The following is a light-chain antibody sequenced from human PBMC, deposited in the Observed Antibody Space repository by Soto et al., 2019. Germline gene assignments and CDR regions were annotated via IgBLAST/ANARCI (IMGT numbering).Light chain of an antibody. J-gene: IGKJ2*01. CDR2: AAS. CDR1: QSISSY. Sequence: DIQMTQSPSSLSASVGDRVTITCRASQSISSYLNWYQQKPGKAPKLLIYAASSLQSGVPSRFSGSRSGTDFSLTISSLQPEDFATYYFQQSYSTPPYPFGQGTKLEIK. CDR3: QQSYSTPPYP. V-gene: IGKV1-39*01.